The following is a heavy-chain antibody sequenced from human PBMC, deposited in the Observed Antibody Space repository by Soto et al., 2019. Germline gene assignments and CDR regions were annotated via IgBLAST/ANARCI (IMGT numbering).Heavy chain of an antibody. Sequence: QVQLVESGGGVVQPGRSLRLSCAASGFTFSSYGMHWVRQAPGKGLEWVAVIWYDGSNKYYADSVKGRFTISRDNSKNTLYLQMNSLRAEDTAVYYCARDIEWQLVLAPRYYYYGMDVWGQGTTVTVSS. J-gene: IGHJ6*02. CDR1: GFTFSSYG. V-gene: IGHV3-33*01. D-gene: IGHD6-13*01. CDR2: IWYDGSNK. CDR3: ARDIEWQLVLAPRYYYYGMDV.